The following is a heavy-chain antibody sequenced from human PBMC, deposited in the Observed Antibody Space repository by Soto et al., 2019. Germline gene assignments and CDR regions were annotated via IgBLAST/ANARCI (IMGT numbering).Heavy chain of an antibody. J-gene: IGHJ6*02. CDR2: IIPLCRTP. CDR1: GGTFSSSA. Sequence: QVQLVQSGAEMKEPGSSVKVSCKTSGGTFSSSAISWLRQAPGQGLEWMGGIIPLCRTPDYAQKVQGRVTMAADESTSTAYMELSSLRSEDTAVYYCARDNDRLQLGGNYYYILDVWGQGTTITVSS. D-gene: IGHD4-4*01. CDR3: ARDNDRLQLGGNYYYILDV. V-gene: IGHV1-69*12.